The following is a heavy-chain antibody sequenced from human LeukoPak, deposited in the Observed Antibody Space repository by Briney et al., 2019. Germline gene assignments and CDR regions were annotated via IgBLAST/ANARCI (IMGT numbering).Heavy chain of an antibody. CDR3: ARDWSDGDYDRFDY. CDR2: INQDGSQK. D-gene: IGHD4-17*01. Sequence: GGSLRLSCAVSGFTFSSYWMSWFRQAPGKGLEWVANINQDGSQKFSVDSVKGRFTISRDNAKNSLSLQMNSLRVEDTAVYYCARDWSDGDYDRFDYWGQGTLVTVSS. J-gene: IGHJ4*02. CDR1: GFTFSSYW. V-gene: IGHV3-7*03.